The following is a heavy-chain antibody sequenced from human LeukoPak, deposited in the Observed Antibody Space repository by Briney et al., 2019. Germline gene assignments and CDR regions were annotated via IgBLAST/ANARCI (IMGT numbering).Heavy chain of an antibody. V-gene: IGHV3-30*04. Sequence: GGSLRLSCAASGFTFSSYAMHWVRQAPGKGLEWVTFISYDGSNKNYADSVKGRFSISRDSSKNILYLQMNSLRAEDTAVYYCAKDRCSNGIGCYYYYMDVWGKGTTVTISS. CDR1: GFTFSSYA. CDR2: ISYDGSNK. D-gene: IGHD2-8*01. J-gene: IGHJ6*03. CDR3: AKDRCSNGIGCYYYYMDV.